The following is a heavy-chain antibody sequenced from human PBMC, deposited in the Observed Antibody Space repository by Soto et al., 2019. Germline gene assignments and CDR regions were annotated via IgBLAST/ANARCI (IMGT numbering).Heavy chain of an antibody. V-gene: IGHV3-23*01. CDR3: AKDRSYIGTKSDF. CDR2: ISGSGGST. J-gene: IGHJ4*02. D-gene: IGHD5-18*01. CDR1: GFTFSSYA. Sequence: GGSLRLSCAASGFTFSSYAMSWVRQAPGKGLEWVSAISGSGGSTYYADSVKGRFTISRDNSKNTLYLQMNSLRAEDTAVYFCAKDRSYIGTKSDFWGQETLVTVSS.